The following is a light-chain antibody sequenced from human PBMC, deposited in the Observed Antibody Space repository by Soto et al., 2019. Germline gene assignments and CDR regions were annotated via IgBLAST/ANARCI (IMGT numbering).Light chain of an antibody. J-gene: IGLJ1*01. CDR3: CSYAGSYIFGV. CDR2: DND. V-gene: IGLV1-51*01. CDR1: RSNIGNNA. Sequence: QSVLTQPPSVSAAPGQKVTVSCSGSRSNIGNNAVAWYQHLPGTAPKLLIYDNDKRPSGISDRFSGSKSGNTASLTISGLQAEDEADYYCCSYAGSYIFGVFGTGTKVTVL.